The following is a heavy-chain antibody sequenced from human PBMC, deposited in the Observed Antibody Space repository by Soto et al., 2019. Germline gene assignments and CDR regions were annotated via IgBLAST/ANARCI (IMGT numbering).Heavy chain of an antibody. V-gene: IGHV4-59*01. CDR1: GGSISSYY. CDR2: IYYSGST. Sequence: PSETLSLTCTVSGGSISSYYWSWIRQPPGKGLEWIGYIYYSGSTNYNPSLKSRVTISVDTSKNQFSLKLSSVTAADTAVYYCARDFPYGGTTSWGQGTLVTVSS. D-gene: IGHD1-7*01. J-gene: IGHJ4*02. CDR3: ARDFPYGGTTS.